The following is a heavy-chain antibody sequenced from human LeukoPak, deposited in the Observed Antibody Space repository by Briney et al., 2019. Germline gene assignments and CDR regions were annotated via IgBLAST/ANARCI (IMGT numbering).Heavy chain of an antibody. J-gene: IGHJ6*03. V-gene: IGHV3-23*01. CDR3: AKDTSAWWYHRAYMNV. CDR2: ISGSGDKT. CDR1: GFTFSDYA. D-gene: IGHD2-15*01. Sequence: GGSLRLSCAASGFTFSDYAMSGVRQAPGGGLEGVSAISGSGDKTFHADYVKGRFTTSRDNSKNTLSLQMSSLRVEDSAVYFCAKDTSAWWYHRAYMNVWGTGTTVTVSS.